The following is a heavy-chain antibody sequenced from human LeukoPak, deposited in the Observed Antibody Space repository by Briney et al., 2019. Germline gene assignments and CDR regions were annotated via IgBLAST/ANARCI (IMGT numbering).Heavy chain of an antibody. V-gene: IGHV3-9*01. CDR1: SSGDYY. J-gene: IGHJ4*02. D-gene: IGHD3-10*01. Sequence: SSGDYYWSWIRQPPGKGLEWVSGISWNSGSIGYADSVKGRFTISRDNAKNSLYLQMNSLRAEDTALYYCAKDATPGGSGSYFDYWGQGTLVTVSS. CDR3: AKDATPGGSGSYFDY. CDR2: ISWNSGSI.